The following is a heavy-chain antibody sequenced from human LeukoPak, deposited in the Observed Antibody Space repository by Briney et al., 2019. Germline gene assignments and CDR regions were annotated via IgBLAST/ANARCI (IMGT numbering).Heavy chain of an antibody. J-gene: IGHJ6*02. Sequence: GGSLRLSCAASGFTFSSYWMHWVRQAPGKGLVWVSRISGGGSSTSYADSVKGRFTISRDNAKQTMYLQMNSLRAEDTAVYYCARGGDIVVVPAALDVWGQGTTVTVSS. V-gene: IGHV3-74*01. CDR3: ARGGDIVVVPAALDV. CDR1: GFTFSSYW. D-gene: IGHD2-2*01. CDR2: ISGGGSST.